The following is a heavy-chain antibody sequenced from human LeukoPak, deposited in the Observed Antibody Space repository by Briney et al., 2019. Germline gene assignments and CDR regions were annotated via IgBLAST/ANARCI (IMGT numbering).Heavy chain of an antibody. CDR2: ISYDGSNK. CDR1: GFTFSSYA. D-gene: IGHD4-17*01. CDR3: AKDDGDYVELPVDYFDY. V-gene: IGHV3-30*04. J-gene: IGHJ4*02. Sequence: GGSLRLSCAASGFTFSSYAMHWVRQAPGKGLEWVAVISYDGSNKYYADSVKGRFTISRDNSKNTLHLQMNSLRAEDTAVYYCAKDDGDYVELPVDYFDYWGQGTLVTVSS.